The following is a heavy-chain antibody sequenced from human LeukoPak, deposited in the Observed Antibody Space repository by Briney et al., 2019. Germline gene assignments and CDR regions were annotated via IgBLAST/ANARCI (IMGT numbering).Heavy chain of an antibody. D-gene: IGHD2-2*01. Sequence: GGSLRLSCAASGFTLSSYWMHWVRQAPGKGLEWVAVIWYDGSNKYYADSVEGRFTISRDNSKNTLYLQMNSLRAEDTAVYYCARDFRVPAARAGYYYYYGMDVWGQGTTVTVSS. V-gene: IGHV3-33*08. CDR1: GFTLSSYW. CDR2: IWYDGSNK. CDR3: ARDFRVPAARAGYYYYYGMDV. J-gene: IGHJ6*02.